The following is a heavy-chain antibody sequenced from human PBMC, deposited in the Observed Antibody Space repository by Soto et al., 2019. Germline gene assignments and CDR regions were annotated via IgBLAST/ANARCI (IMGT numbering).Heavy chain of an antibody. Sequence: GGSLRLSCTASGFTFGDYAMSWFRQAPGKGLEWVGFIRSKAYGGTTEYAASVKGRFTISRDDSKSIAYLQMNSLKTEDTAVYYCTRDPQPYYDSSGYNAFDIWGQGTMVT. V-gene: IGHV3-49*03. CDR3: TRDPQPYYDSSGYNAFDI. CDR1: GFTFGDYA. CDR2: IRSKAYGGTT. D-gene: IGHD3-22*01. J-gene: IGHJ3*02.